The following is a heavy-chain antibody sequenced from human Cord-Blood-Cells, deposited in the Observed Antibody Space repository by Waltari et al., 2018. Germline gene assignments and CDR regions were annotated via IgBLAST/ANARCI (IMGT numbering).Heavy chain of an antibody. J-gene: IGHJ3*02. Sequence: QVQLVQSGAEVKKPGASVKVYCTASGYTFTSYDINWVRQATGQGLEWMGWMNPNSGNTGYAQKFQGRVTITRNTSISTAYMELSSLRSEDTAVYYCRFSRVGDAFDIWGQGTMVTVSS. V-gene: IGHV1-8*03. CDR2: MNPNSGNT. CDR1: GYTFTSYD. D-gene: IGHD1-26*01. CDR3: RFSRVGDAFDI.